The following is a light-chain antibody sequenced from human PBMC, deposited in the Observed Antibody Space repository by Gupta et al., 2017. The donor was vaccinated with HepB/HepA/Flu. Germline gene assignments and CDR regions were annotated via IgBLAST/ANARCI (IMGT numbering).Light chain of an antibody. J-gene: IGKJ4*01. CDR1: QSVSSSY. V-gene: IGKV3-20*01. CDR2: GAS. CDR3: QQYGSSPPVT. Sequence: EMAFTTSPGPRPFPPGEKATLTCRASQSVSSSYLAWYQQKPGQAPRLLIYGASSRATGIPDRFSGSGSGTDFTLTISRLEPEDFAVYYCQQYGSSPPVTFGGGTKVEIK.